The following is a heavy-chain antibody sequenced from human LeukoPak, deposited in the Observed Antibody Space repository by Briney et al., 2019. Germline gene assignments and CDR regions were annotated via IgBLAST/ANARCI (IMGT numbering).Heavy chain of an antibody. V-gene: IGHV1-2*02. Sequence: ASVKVSCKASGYTFTDYYIHWVRLAPGQGLEWMGWVNPNSGGTNYAQSFQGRVTMTRDTSITTAYMDLSSLRSDDTAIYYCARLMYNTGSPDAYWGQGTLVTASS. D-gene: IGHD1-14*01. CDR1: GYTFTDYY. CDR3: ARLMYNTGSPDAY. CDR2: VNPNSGGT. J-gene: IGHJ4*02.